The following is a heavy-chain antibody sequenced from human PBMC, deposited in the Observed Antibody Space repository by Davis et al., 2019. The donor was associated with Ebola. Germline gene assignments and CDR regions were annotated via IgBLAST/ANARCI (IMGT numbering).Heavy chain of an antibody. J-gene: IGHJ6*03. Sequence: PGGSLRLSCAASGFTVSSNYMSWVRQAPGKGLEWVSVIYSGGSTYYADSVKGRFTISRDNSKNTLYLQMNSLRAEDTAVYYCARGKDYYDSSGYQYLYYYMDVWGKGTTVTVSS. V-gene: IGHV3-66*02. CDR3: ARGKDYYDSSGYQYLYYYMDV. D-gene: IGHD3-22*01. CDR2: IYSGGST. CDR1: GFTVSSNY.